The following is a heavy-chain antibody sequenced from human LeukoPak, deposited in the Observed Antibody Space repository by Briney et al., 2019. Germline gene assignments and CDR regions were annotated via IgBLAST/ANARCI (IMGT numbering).Heavy chain of an antibody. CDR3: VRGLGY. V-gene: IGHV3-64D*06. CDR2: ISSNGDNT. Sequence: GGSLRLSCSVSGFTFSTYVMHWVRQAPGKGLESVSGISSNGDNTYYADSVKGRFTISRDNSKNTLYLQMSSLRADDTAVYYCVRGLGYWGQGTLVTVSS. J-gene: IGHJ4*02. D-gene: IGHD6-19*01. CDR1: GFTFSTYV.